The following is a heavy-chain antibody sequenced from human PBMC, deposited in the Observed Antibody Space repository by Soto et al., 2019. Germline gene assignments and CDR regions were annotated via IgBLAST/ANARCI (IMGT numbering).Heavy chain of an antibody. CDR1: GGSISSGGYY. D-gene: IGHD3-16*01. Sequence: QVQLQESRPGLVKPSQTLSLTCTVSGGSISSGGYYWSWIRQHPGKGLEWIGYIYYSGSTYYNPSLRSRVTISVDTSKNQFSRKLSSVTAADTAVYYCAREVLGVGNNWFDPWGQGTLVTVSS. CDR3: AREVLGVGNNWFDP. J-gene: IGHJ5*02. CDR2: IYYSGST. V-gene: IGHV4-31*03.